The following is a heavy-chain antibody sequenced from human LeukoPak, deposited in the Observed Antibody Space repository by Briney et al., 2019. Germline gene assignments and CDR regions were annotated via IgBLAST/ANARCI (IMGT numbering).Heavy chain of an antibody. J-gene: IGHJ4*02. CDR3: ARGTVLTWPLDY. Sequence: ASVKVSCKASGYTFTGYYMHWVRQAPGQGLEWMGRINPNSGGTNYAQKFQGRVTVTRDTSISTAYMELSRLRSDDTAVYYCARGTVLTWPLDYWGQGTLVTVSS. D-gene: IGHD4/OR15-4a*01. CDR2: INPNSGGT. V-gene: IGHV1-2*06. CDR1: GYTFTGYY.